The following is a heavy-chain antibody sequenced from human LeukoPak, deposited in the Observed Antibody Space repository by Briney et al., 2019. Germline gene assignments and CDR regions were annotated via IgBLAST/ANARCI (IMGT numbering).Heavy chain of an antibody. D-gene: IGHD3-9*01. CDR3: ARETYDILTGYLLDY. V-gene: IGHV1-18*01. Sequence: AASVKVSCKASGYTFINYGISWVRQAPGQGLEWMGWISTYNGNTNYAQKVQGRVTMTTDTATNTANMELRSLRSDDTAVYYCARETYDILTGYLLDYWGQGTLVTVSS. CDR1: GYTFINYG. CDR2: ISTYNGNT. J-gene: IGHJ4*02.